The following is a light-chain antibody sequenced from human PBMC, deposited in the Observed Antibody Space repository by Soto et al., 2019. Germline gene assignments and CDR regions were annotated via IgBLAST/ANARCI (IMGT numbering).Light chain of an antibody. CDR2: GAS. CDR1: QSVSSN. V-gene: IGKV3-15*01. CDR3: QHYNNMPLT. Sequence: EILMTQSPGTLSVSPGERATLSCRASQSVSSNLAWYQQKPGQAPRLLIFGASTRATGIPARFSGSGSGTEFTLTISSLQSEDFAIYYCQHYNNMPLTFGGGTKVEIK. J-gene: IGKJ4*01.